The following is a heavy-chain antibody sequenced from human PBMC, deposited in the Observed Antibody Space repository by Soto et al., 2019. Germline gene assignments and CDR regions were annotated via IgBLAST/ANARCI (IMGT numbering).Heavy chain of an antibody. J-gene: IGHJ4*02. CDR1: GFTFSSYS. CDR2: ISSSSSTI. D-gene: IGHD3-22*01. Sequence: GGSLRLSCAASGFTFSSYSMNWVRQAPGKGLEWVSYISSSSSTIYYADSVKGRFTISRDNAKNSLYLQMNSLRAEDTAVYYCARDYYDSTGYSVDFDYRGQGTLVTVSS. V-gene: IGHV3-48*01. CDR3: ARDYYDSTGYSVDFDY.